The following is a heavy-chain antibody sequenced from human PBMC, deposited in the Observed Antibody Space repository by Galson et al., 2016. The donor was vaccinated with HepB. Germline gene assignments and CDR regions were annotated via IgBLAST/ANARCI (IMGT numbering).Heavy chain of an antibody. V-gene: IGHV3-23*01. CDR3: ETDYDFYYYGMDA. Sequence: SLRLSCAASGFSFSTYAMSWVRQAPGKGLEWVSSISGSGVSTYYADSVKGRFTISRDNSKNTLYLQMNSLRAEDTALYYCETDYDFYYYGMDAWGQGTTVTVSS. CDR2: ISGSGVST. J-gene: IGHJ6*02. CDR1: GFSFSTYA. D-gene: IGHD3-3*01.